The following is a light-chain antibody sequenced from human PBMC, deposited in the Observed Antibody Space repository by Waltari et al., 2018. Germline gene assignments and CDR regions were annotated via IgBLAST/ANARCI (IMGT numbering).Light chain of an antibody. V-gene: IGLV2-8*01. CDR3: SSYAGTSTFYV. CDR1: SSDVGGYNY. CDR2: EVT. J-gene: IGLJ1*01. Sequence: QSALTQPPSASGSPGQSVTISCTGTSSDVGGYNYVSWYQQHPGKAPKLLLCEVTRRPSGVPGGFSGPKSGNTASLTVSGLQADDEADYYCSSYAGTSTFYVFGTGTEVTVL.